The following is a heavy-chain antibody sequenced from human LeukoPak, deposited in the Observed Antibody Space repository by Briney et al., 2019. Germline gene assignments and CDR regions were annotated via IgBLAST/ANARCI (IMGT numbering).Heavy chain of an antibody. CDR1: GFTFSGYA. CDR3: AKPPKYSGYIY. Sequence: GGSLRLSCAASGFTFSGYAMSWVRQAPGKGLEWVSAISGSGGSTYYADSVKGRFTISRDNSKNTLYLQMNSLRAEDTAVYYCAKPPKYSGYIYWGQGTLVTVSS. V-gene: IGHV3-23*01. CDR2: ISGSGGST. D-gene: IGHD5-12*01. J-gene: IGHJ4*02.